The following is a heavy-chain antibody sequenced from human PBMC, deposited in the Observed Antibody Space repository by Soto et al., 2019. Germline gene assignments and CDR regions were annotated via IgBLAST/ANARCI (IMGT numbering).Heavy chain of an antibody. Sequence: ETLSLTCTVSGGSISSSSYYWSWIRQPPGKGLEWIGYIYYSGSTNYNPSLKSRVTISVDTSKNQFSLKLSSVTAADTAVYYCARDYNYYDSSGYHMSPYFEYWGQGTQVTVSS. CDR2: IYYSGST. CDR3: ARDYNYYDSSGYHMSPYFEY. J-gene: IGHJ4*02. D-gene: IGHD3-22*01. V-gene: IGHV4-61*01. CDR1: GGSISSSSYY.